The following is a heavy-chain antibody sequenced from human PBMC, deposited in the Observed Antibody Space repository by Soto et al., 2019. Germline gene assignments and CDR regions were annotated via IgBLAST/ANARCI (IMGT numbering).Heavy chain of an antibody. V-gene: IGHV4-34*01. D-gene: IGHD6-19*01. Sequence: SETLSLTCAVYGGSFSGYYWSWIRQPPGKGLEWIGEINHSGSTNYNPSLKSRVTISVDTSKNQFSLKLSSVTAADTAVYYCARAEVGIAVAGTTLNYYYYGMDVWGQGTTVT. CDR3: ARAEVGIAVAGTTLNYYYYGMDV. CDR1: GGSFSGYY. J-gene: IGHJ6*02. CDR2: INHSGST.